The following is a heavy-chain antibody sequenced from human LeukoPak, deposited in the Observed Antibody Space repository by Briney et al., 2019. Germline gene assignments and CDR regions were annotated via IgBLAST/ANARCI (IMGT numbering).Heavy chain of an antibody. V-gene: IGHV3-7*01. CDR3: ARVTYYYDSSGYAPISSYYYMDV. CDR1: GFTFSSYW. D-gene: IGHD3-22*01. J-gene: IGHJ6*03. CDR2: IKQDGSEK. Sequence: PGGSLRLSCAASGFTFSSYWMSWVHQAPGKGLEWVANIKQDGSEKYYVDSVKGRFTISRDNAKNSLYLQMNSLRAEDTAVYYCARVTYYYDSSGYAPISSYYYMDVWGKGTTVTVSS.